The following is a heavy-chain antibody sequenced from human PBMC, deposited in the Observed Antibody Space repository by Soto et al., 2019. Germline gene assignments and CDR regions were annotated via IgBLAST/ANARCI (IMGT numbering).Heavy chain of an antibody. V-gene: IGHV4-59*01. D-gene: IGHD1-1*01. CDR2: IYYSGST. CDR3: ARGDHWNDGIFDY. CDR1: GCSISSYY. J-gene: IGHJ4*02. Sequence: SETLSLTCPFSGCSISSYYWSWIRQPPGKGLEWIGYIYYSGSTNYNPSLKSRVTISVDTSKNQFSLKLSSVTAADTAVYYCARGDHWNDGIFDYWGQGTLVTVSS.